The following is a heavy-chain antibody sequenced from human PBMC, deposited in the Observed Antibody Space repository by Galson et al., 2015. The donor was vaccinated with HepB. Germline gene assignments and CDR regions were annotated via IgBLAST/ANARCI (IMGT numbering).Heavy chain of an antibody. CDR3: ARDGDYSSGWDTHGMDV. Sequence: SLRLSCAASGFTFSSYSMNWVRQAPGKGLEWVSYISSSSSTIYYADSVKGRFTISRDNAKNSLYLQMNSLRDEDTAVYYCARDGDYSSGWDTHGMDVWGQGPTVTVSS. CDR1: GFTFSSYS. CDR2: ISSSSSTI. D-gene: IGHD6-19*01. V-gene: IGHV3-48*02. J-gene: IGHJ6*02.